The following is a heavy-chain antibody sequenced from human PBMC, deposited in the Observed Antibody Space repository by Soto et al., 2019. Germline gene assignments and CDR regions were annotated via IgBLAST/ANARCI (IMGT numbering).Heavy chain of an antibody. J-gene: IGHJ4*02. Sequence: EVQLVESGGGLVQPGGSLRLSCAASGFTFSSYSMNWVRQAPGKGLEWVSYISSSSSTIYYADSVKGRFTISRDNAKNSLYLQMNSLRDENTAVYYCARFFYSVAGTGGLDYWGQGTLGTVSS. D-gene: IGHD6-19*01. CDR2: ISSSSSTI. V-gene: IGHV3-48*02. CDR1: GFTFSSYS. CDR3: ARFFYSVAGTGGLDY.